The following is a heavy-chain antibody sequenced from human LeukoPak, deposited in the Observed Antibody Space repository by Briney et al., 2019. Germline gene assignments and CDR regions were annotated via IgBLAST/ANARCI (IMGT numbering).Heavy chain of an antibody. V-gene: IGHV4-59*01. CDR1: GASITDYY. D-gene: IGHD5-24*01. CDR3: AYGGDAYKTGY. Sequence: SETLSLTCTVSGASITDYYWSWIRQPPAKGLEWIGYIYYSGSPNYNPSLKSRVTLSLDTSQNQFSLKLTSVTAADAAVYYCAYGGDAYKTGYWGQGTLVTVSS. CDR2: IYYSGSP. J-gene: IGHJ4*02.